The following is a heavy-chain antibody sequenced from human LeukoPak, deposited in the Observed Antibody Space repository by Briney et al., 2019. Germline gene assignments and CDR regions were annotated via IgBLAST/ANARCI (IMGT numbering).Heavy chain of an antibody. J-gene: IGHJ5*02. D-gene: IGHD7-27*01. CDR2: IYHSGST. CDR1: GGSISSSNW. V-gene: IGHV4-4*02. Sequence: PSETLSFTCAVSGGSISSSNWWSWVRQPPGKGLEWIGEIYHSGSTNYNPSLKSRVTISVDKSKKQFSLRLRSVTAADTAVYYCARLRILGIGGWFDPWGQGTLVTVSS. CDR3: ARLRILGIGGWFDP.